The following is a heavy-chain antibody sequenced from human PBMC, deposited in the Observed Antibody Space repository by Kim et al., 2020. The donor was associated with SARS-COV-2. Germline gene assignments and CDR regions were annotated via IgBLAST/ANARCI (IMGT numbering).Heavy chain of an antibody. J-gene: IGHJ4*02. CDR2: INSDGSYT. V-gene: IGHV3-74*01. Sequence: GGSLRLSCAASGFTFSSYWMHWVRQAPGKGLVWVSRINSDGSYTSYADSVKGRFTISRDNAKNTLYLQMNSLRPEDTAVYYCARLGGSYSYFDYWGQGTLVTVSS. CDR1: GFTFSSYW. D-gene: IGHD1-26*01. CDR3: ARLGGSYSYFDY.